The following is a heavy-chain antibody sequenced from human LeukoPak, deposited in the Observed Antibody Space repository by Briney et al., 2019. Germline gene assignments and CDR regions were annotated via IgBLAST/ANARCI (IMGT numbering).Heavy chain of an antibody. D-gene: IGHD2-15*01. Sequence: ASVKVSCKVSGYTLTELSMHWVRQAPGKGLEWMGGFDPEDGETICAQKFQGRVTMTEDTSTDTAYMELSSLRSEDTAVYYCATLVVVVAATWFDPWGQGTLVTVSS. CDR1: GYTLTELS. CDR2: FDPEDGET. CDR3: ATLVVVVAATWFDP. J-gene: IGHJ5*02. V-gene: IGHV1-24*01.